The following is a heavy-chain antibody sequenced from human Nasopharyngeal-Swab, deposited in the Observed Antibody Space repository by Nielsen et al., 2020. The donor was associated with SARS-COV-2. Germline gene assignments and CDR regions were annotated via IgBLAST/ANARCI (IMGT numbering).Heavy chain of an antibody. CDR2: ISSSSSYK. Sequence: GGSLRLSCAASGFTFNNYNFNWVRQAPGKGLEWVSSISSSSSYKYYADSVKGRFTISRDNSKNTLYLQMNSLRAEDTAVYYCARAHSGSYFSAFDIWGQGTMVTVSS. V-gene: IGHV3-21*01. J-gene: IGHJ3*02. D-gene: IGHD1-26*01. CDR3: ARAHSGSYFSAFDI. CDR1: GFTFNNYN.